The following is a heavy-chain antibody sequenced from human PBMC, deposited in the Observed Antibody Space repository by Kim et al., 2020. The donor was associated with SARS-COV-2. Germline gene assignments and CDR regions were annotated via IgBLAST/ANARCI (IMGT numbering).Heavy chain of an antibody. D-gene: IGHD2-15*01. CDR1: GYIFNTYG. CDR2: INPYNGDT. Sequence: ASVKVSCKASGYIFNTYGISWVRQAPGQGLEWMGWINPYNGDTKYAQKLQGRVTMTTDTSTGTAYMELRSLRLDDTATYYCARRLTAVTPYYGMDVWDQGTTVTVSS. CDR3: ARRLTAVTPYYGMDV. J-gene: IGHJ6*02. V-gene: IGHV1-18*01.